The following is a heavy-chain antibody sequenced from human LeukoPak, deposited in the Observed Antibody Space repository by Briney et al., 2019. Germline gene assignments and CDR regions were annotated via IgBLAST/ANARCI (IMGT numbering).Heavy chain of an antibody. Sequence: GGSLRLSCAASGFTFSSYSMNWVRQAPGKGLEWVSSISSSSSYIYYADSAKGRFTISRDNAKNSLYLQMNSLRAEDTAVYYCASSGWLPFDYWGQGTLVTVSS. V-gene: IGHV3-21*01. CDR2: ISSSSSYI. J-gene: IGHJ4*02. CDR1: GFTFSSYS. D-gene: IGHD6-19*01. CDR3: ASSGWLPFDY.